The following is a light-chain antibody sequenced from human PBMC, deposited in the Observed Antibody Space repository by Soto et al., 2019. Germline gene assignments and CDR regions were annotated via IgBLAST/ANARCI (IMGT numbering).Light chain of an antibody. CDR3: CSYVGSDTSFV. J-gene: IGLJ1*01. Sequence: QSVLTQPRSVSGSPGQSVTISCTGTTSDVGGYNFVSWYQQRPDKVPKLMIYDVSIRPSGVPDRFSGSKSGNTASLTISGLQAEDEADYYCCSYVGSDTSFVFGSGTKVTVL. CDR1: TSDVGGYNF. CDR2: DVS. V-gene: IGLV2-11*01.